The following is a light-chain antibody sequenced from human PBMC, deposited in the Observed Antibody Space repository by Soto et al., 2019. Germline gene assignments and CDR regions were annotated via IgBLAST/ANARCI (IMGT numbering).Light chain of an antibody. CDR1: SSDNGSYHL. Sequence: QSALTQPASVSGSPGQSITISCTGNSSDNGSYHLVSWYQHHSGKAPKLIIYKVSQWPSGVSDRFSASKSGSTASLTISGLQAEDEADYYCCSYAGSNWGYVFGTGTKVTVL. V-gene: IGLV2-23*02. CDR2: KVS. J-gene: IGLJ1*01. CDR3: CSYAGSNWGYV.